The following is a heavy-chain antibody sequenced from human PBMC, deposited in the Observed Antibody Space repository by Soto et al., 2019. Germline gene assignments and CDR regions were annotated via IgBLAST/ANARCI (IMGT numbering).Heavy chain of an antibody. CDR1: GFTFSGFW. J-gene: IGHJ4*02. D-gene: IGHD6-19*01. Sequence: EVQLVESGGGLVQPGGSLRLSCAASGFTFSGFWMNWVRQAPGKGLEWVAIIKEDGSQKYYVDSVKGRFTISRDNAKKSLYLQMDSLRVEDTAVYYCARGSGFSIDHWGQGTPVTVSS. CDR3: ARGSGFSIDH. CDR2: IKEDGSQK. V-gene: IGHV3-7*01.